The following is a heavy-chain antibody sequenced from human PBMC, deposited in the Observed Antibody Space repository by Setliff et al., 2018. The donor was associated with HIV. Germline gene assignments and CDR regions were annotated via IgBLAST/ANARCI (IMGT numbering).Heavy chain of an antibody. CDR1: GFTFSSSG. CDR2: IKQDGSEK. Sequence: GGSLRLSCAASGFTFSSSGMNWVRQAPGKGLEWVANIKQDGSEKYYVDSVKGRFTISRDNAKNSLYLQMNSLRAEDTAVYYCARYNWNPLGYRFDYRGQGTLVTVSS. V-gene: IGHV3-7*03. CDR3: ARYNWNPLGYRFDY. J-gene: IGHJ4*02. D-gene: IGHD1-20*01.